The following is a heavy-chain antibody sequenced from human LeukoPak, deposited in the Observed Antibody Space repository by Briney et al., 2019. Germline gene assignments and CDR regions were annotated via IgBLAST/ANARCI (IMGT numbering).Heavy chain of an antibody. CDR1: GYTFTSYD. J-gene: IGHJ5*02. V-gene: IGHV1-8*03. D-gene: IGHD2-2*01. CDR2: MNPNSGNT. CDR3: ARLSLSCSSTSCYEWFDP. Sequence: ASVKVSCKASGYTFTSYDINWVRQATGQGREGMGWMNPNSGNTGYAQKFQGRVTITRNTSISTAYMELRSLRSEDTAVYYCARLSLSCSSTSCYEWFDPWGQGTLVTVSS.